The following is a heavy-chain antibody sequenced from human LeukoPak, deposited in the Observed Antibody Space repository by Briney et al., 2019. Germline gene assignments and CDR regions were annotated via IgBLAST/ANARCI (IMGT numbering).Heavy chain of an antibody. D-gene: IGHD6-6*01. CDR3: ARHRPGPYDY. Sequence: SETLSLTCTISGGSINNYYWSWIRQPPGKGLEWIGYIYYSGSTTYNPSLKSRVTISVDTSKNQFSLSLSSVAAADTAVYYCARHRPGPYDYWGQGTLVTVSS. J-gene: IGHJ4*02. CDR1: GGSINNYY. CDR2: IYYSGST. V-gene: IGHV4-59*08.